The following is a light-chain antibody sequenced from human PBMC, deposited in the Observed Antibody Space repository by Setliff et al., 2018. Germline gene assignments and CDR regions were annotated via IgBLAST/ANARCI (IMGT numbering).Light chain of an antibody. CDR1: QSISSSD. CDR3: QQYGHSPWT. Sequence: EIVLTQSPGTLYLSPGERATLSCRASQSISSSDLAWYQQKPGQAPRLLIYGASSRATGIPDRFSGSGSGTDFTLTITRLEPEDFAVYYCQQYGHSPWTFGQGTKVDIK. CDR2: GAS. V-gene: IGKV3-20*01. J-gene: IGKJ1*01.